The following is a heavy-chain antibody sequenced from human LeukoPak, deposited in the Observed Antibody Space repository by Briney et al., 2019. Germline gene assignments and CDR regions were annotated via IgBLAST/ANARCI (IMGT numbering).Heavy chain of an antibody. CDR3: ARAVYDISLDY. Sequence: GGSLRLSCAASGFTVSSNYMSWVRQAPGKGLEWVSVIYSGGSTYYADSVKGRFTISRDNSKNTLYLQMNNLRPEDTAVYYCARAVYDISLDYWGQGTLVTVSS. CDR1: GFTVSSNY. D-gene: IGHD3-9*01. V-gene: IGHV3-66*01. J-gene: IGHJ4*02. CDR2: IYSGGST.